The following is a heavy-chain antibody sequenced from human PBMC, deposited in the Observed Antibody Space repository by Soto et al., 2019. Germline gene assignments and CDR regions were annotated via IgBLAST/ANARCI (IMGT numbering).Heavy chain of an antibody. CDR3: AKDQHGSGWPSFDY. V-gene: IGHV3-7*03. Sequence: PGGSLRLSCAASGFTFSAYWMTWVRQAPGKGLEWVANINQDGGETYYVDSVKGRFTISRDNSKNTLYLQMNSLRAEDTAVYYCAKDQHGSGWPSFDYWGQGTLVTVSS. CDR1: GFTFSAYW. CDR2: INQDGGET. D-gene: IGHD6-19*01. J-gene: IGHJ4*02.